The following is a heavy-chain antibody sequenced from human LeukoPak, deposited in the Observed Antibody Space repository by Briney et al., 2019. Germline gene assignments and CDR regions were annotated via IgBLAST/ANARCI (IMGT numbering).Heavy chain of an antibody. CDR1: GASTTSYY. CDR3: ARDDGGGLGADY. CDR2: IENSGNT. D-gene: IGHD1-26*01. V-gene: IGHV4-4*07. J-gene: IGHJ4*02. Sequence: PSETLSLTCTVSGASTTSYYWSWIRQPAGKGLEWIGRIENSGNTYSNPSLKSRVTMSLDTSKNQFSLKLSSVTAADTAIYYCARDDGGGLGADYWGQGTLVTVSS.